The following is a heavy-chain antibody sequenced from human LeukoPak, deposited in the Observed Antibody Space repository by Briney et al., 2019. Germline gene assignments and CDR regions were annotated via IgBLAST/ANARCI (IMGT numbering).Heavy chain of an antibody. V-gene: IGHV3-23*01. Sequence: GRSLRLSCAASGFTFSSYAMSWVRQAPGKGLEWVSAISGSGGSTYYADSVKGRFTISRDNSKNTLYLQMNSLRAEDTAVYYCAKDHRPYCSSTSCRSNIDYWGQGTLVTVSS. D-gene: IGHD2-2*01. J-gene: IGHJ4*02. CDR3: AKDHRPYCSSTSCRSNIDY. CDR1: GFTFSSYA. CDR2: ISGSGGST.